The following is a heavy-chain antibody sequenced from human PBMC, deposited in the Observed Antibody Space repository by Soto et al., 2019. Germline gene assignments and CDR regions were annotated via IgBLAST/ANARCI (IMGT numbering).Heavy chain of an antibody. Sequence: HPGKGLEWIGYIYYSGSTYYNPSLKSRVTISVDTSKNQFSLKLSSVTAADTAVFFFQAEHVIRGLCTVSAFRLNRSSDL. D-gene: IGHD2-21*01. CDR3: QAEHVIRGLCTVSAFRLNRSSDL. CDR2: IYYSGST. V-gene: IGHV4-31*02. J-gene: IGHJ2*01.